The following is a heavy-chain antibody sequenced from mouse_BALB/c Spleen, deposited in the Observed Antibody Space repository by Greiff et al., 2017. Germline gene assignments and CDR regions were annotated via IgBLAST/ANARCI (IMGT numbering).Heavy chain of an antibody. Sequence: EVQRVESGPGLVKPSQSLSLTCTVTGYSITSDYAWNWIRQFPGNKLEWMGYISYSGSTSYNPSLKSRISITRDTSKNQFFLQLNSVTTEDTATYYCARSGVRRGAWFAYWGQGTLVTVSA. V-gene: IGHV3-2*02. D-gene: IGHD2-14*01. CDR1: GYSITSDYA. J-gene: IGHJ3*01. CDR2: ISYSGST. CDR3: ARSGVRRGAWFAY.